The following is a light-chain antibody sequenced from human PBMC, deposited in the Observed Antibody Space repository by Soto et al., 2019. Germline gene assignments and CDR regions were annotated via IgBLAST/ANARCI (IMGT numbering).Light chain of an antibody. V-gene: IGLV2-14*01. CDR3: SSYTSSSTL. CDR1: SSDVGGYNY. Sequence: QSALTQPASVSGSPGQSITISCTGTSSDVGGYNYVSWYQQHPGKAPKLMIYAVTDRPSGVSSRFSGSKSGNTASLTISGLQAEDEADYYCSSYTSSSTLFGNGTKVTAL. CDR2: AVT. J-gene: IGLJ1*01.